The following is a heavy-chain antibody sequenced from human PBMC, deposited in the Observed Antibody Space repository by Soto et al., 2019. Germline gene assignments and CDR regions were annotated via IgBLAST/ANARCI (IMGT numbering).Heavy chain of an antibody. D-gene: IGHD3-3*01. Sequence: EVLLVESGGGLVQPGGSLRLSCVASGFTFSKFSMNWVRQAPGKGLEWLSHISGSGYTTYYADAVKGRFTISRDNSNNSLFLQMSSLRDEDTAVYYCARGHDFSWFDPWGQGILVTVSS. CDR3: ARGHDFSWFDP. V-gene: IGHV3-48*02. J-gene: IGHJ5*02. CDR2: ISGSGYTT. CDR1: GFTFSKFS.